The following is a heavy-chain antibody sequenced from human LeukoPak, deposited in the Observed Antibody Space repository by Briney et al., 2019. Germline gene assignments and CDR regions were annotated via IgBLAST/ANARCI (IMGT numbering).Heavy chain of an antibody. CDR2: IYPGDSDT. Sequence: GASLKISCKGSGFSFTSYWIDWVRQMPGKGLEWLGIIYPGDSDTRYSPSFQGQLTISVDKSISTAYLQWSSLKASDTAMYFCARPSSGYPFDAFDIWGQGTMVTVSS. D-gene: IGHD3-22*01. CDR3: ARPSSGYPFDAFDI. V-gene: IGHV5-51*01. J-gene: IGHJ3*02. CDR1: GFSFTSYW.